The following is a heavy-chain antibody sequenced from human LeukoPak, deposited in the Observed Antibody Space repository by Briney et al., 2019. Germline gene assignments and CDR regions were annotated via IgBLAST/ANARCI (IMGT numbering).Heavy chain of an antibody. CDR1: GYTFTSYG. V-gene: IGHV1-18*01. CDR2: ISAYNGNT. Sequence: ASVKVSCKASGYTFTSYGISWVRQAPGQGLEWMGWISAYNGNTNYAQKLQGRVTMTTDTSTSTAYMELRSLRSDDTAVYYCARGGQDYGDPYYFDYWGQGTLVTSPQ. J-gene: IGHJ4*02. D-gene: IGHD4-17*01. CDR3: ARGGQDYGDPYYFDY.